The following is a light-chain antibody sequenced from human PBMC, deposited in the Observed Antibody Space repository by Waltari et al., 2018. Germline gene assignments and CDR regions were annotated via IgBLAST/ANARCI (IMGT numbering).Light chain of an antibody. J-gene: IGKJ1*01. CDR1: QSVSRA. V-gene: IGKV3-20*01. CDR2: GAS. Sequence: EIVLTQSPGTLSLSLGERATVSCRASQSVSRALAWYQQKPGQAPRLLIYGASTRATEIPDRFSGSGSGTDFSLTISRLEPDDFAVYYCQHYLRLPVTFGQGTTVEI. CDR3: QHYLRLPVT.